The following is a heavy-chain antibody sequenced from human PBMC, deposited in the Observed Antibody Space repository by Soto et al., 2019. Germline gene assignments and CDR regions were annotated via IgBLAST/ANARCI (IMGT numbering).Heavy chain of an antibody. Sequence: SETLSLTCTVSGGSISSSSYYWGWIRQPPGKGLEWIGSIYYSGSTYYNPSLKSRVTISVDTSKNQFSLKLSSVTAADTAVYYCARTGNYYDSSGWGQGTLVTVSS. CDR1: GGSISSSSYY. D-gene: IGHD3-22*01. CDR3: ARTGNYYDSSG. J-gene: IGHJ4*02. V-gene: IGHV4-39*01. CDR2: IYYSGST.